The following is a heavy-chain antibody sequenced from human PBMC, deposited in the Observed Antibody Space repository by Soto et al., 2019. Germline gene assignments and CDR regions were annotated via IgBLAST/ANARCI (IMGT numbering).Heavy chain of an antibody. V-gene: IGHV4-34*01. CDR2: INHSGST. CDR3: ARGRSGVATRQIYYYYYYMDV. J-gene: IGHJ6*03. CDR1: GGSFSGYY. Sequence: SETLSLTCAVYGGSFSGYYWSWIRQPPGKGLEWIGEINHSGSTNYNPSLKSRVTISVDTSKNQFSLKLSSVTAADTAVYYCARGRSGVATRQIYYYYYYMDVWGKGTTVTVSS. D-gene: IGHD5-12*01.